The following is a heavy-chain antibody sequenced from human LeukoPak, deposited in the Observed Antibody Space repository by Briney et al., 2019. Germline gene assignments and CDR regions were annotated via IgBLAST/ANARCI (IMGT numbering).Heavy chain of an antibody. J-gene: IGHJ4*02. Sequence: GGSLRLSCAASGFTFSTYWMTWVRRAPGKGLEWVANIKQDGSERYYVESVKGRFTISRDNDKSSLYLEMNSLRAEDTAVYYCARREGSGTFVFDSWGLGTLVTVSS. CDR3: ARREGSGTFVFDS. D-gene: IGHD1-26*01. V-gene: IGHV3-7*01. CDR2: IKQDGSER. CDR1: GFTFSTYW.